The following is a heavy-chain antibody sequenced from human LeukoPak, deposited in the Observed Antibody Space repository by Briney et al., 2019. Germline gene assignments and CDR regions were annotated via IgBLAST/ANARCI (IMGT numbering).Heavy chain of an antibody. D-gene: IGHD3-3*01. CDR1: GGSISSSSYY. CDR3: ARRNQYYDFWSGYFSYFDY. J-gene: IGHJ4*02. V-gene: IGHV4-39*01. Sequence: PSETLSLTCTVSGGSISSSSYYWGWIRQPPGKGREWIGSIYYSGSTYYNPSLKSRVTISVDTSKNQFSLKLSSVTAADTAVYYCARRNQYYDFWSGYFSYFDYWGQGTLVTVSS. CDR2: IYYSGST.